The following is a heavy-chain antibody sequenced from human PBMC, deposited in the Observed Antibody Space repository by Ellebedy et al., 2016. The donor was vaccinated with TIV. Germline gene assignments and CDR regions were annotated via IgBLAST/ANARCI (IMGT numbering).Heavy chain of an antibody. CDR1: GGSFSGYY. J-gene: IGHJ4*02. V-gene: IGHV4-34*01. Sequence: SETLSLXXAVYGGSFSGYYWSWIRQPPGKGLEWIGEINHSGSTNYNPSLKSRVTISVDTSKNQFSLKLSSVTAADTAVYYCARVEIQWQYFDYWGQGTLVTVSS. CDR2: INHSGST. D-gene: IGHD2-8*01. CDR3: ARVEIQWQYFDY.